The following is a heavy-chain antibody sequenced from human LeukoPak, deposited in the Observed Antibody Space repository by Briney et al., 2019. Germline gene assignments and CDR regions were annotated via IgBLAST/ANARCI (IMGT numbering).Heavy chain of an antibody. CDR3: ARSIAVAGTPFDY. J-gene: IGHJ4*02. CDR2: ISYDGSNK. Sequence: GGSLRLSCAASGFTFGSYAMHWVRQAPGKGLEWVAVISYDGSNKYYADSVKGRFTISRDNSKNTLYLQMNSLRAEDTAVYYCARSIAVAGTPFDYWGQGTLVTVSS. CDR1: GFTFGSYA. V-gene: IGHV3-30*04. D-gene: IGHD6-19*01.